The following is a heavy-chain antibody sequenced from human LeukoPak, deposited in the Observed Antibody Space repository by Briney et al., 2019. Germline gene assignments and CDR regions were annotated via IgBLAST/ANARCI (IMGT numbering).Heavy chain of an antibody. J-gene: IGHJ4*02. CDR2: INHSGST. CDR3: ARGSSGFLDY. CDR1: GGSFSGYY. Sequence: SETLSLTCVVYGGSFSGYYWSWIRQPPGKGLEWIGEINHSGSTNYNPSLKSRVTISVDTSKNQFSLKLSSVTAADTAVYYCARGSSGFLDYWGQGTLVTVSS. D-gene: IGHD6-19*01. V-gene: IGHV4-34*01.